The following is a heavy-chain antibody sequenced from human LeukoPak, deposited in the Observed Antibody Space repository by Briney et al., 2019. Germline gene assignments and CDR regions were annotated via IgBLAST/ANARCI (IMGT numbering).Heavy chain of an antibody. CDR2: INHSGST. V-gene: IGHV4-34*01. J-gene: IGHJ4*02. CDR3: ARGRYVTTRGGAAAGFLDY. Sequence: SETLSLTCAVYGGSFSGYYWSWIRQPPGKGLEWIGEINHSGSTNYNPSLKSRVTISVDTSKNQFSLRLSSVTAADTAVYYCARGRYVTTRGGAAAGFLDYWGQGTLVTVST. CDR1: GGSFSGYY. D-gene: IGHD6-13*01.